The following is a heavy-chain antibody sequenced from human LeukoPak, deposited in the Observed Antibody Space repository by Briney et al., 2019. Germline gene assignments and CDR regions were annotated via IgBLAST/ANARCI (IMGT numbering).Heavy chain of an antibody. CDR1: GFIFNDYS. CDR2: ISSRSSTI. V-gene: IGHV3-48*04. D-gene: IGHD1-26*01. Sequence: QSGGSLRLSCVGSGFIFNDYSMNWVRQAPGKGPEWVSYISSRSSTIYYADSVKGRFTISRDNAKNALFLQMNTLRAEDTAVYYCARVGSGTYLFDYWGQGTRVTVSS. J-gene: IGHJ4*02. CDR3: ARVGSGTYLFDY.